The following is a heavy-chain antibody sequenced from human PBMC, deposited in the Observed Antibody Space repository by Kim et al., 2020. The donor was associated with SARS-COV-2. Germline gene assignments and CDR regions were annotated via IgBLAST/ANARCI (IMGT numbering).Heavy chain of an antibody. J-gene: IGHJ4*02. CDR1: GGSISSSSYY. CDR2: IYYSGST. CDR3: ARQVVRGANDY. Sequence: SETLSLTCTVSGGSISSSSYYWGWIRQPPGKGLEWIGSIYYSGSTYYNPSLKSRVTISVDTSKNQFSLKLSSVTAADTAVYYCARQVVRGANDYWGQGTL. V-gene: IGHV4-39*01. D-gene: IGHD3-10*01.